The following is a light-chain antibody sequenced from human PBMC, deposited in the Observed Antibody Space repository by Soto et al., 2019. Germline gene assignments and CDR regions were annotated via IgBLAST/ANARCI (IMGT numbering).Light chain of an antibody. Sequence: EIVMTQSPATLSVSPGERATLSCSASQSVNSNFAWSQQKPGQAPSLLTSGASTRATGIPARFSGSGSETEFTLTISSLQAEYFAVYYCHHDANWWTCGQGTKVE. CDR3: HHDANWWT. CDR2: GAS. V-gene: IGKV3-15*01. J-gene: IGKJ1*01. CDR1: QSVNSN.